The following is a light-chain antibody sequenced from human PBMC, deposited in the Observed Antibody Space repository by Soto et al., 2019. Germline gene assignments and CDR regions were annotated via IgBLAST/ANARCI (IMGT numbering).Light chain of an antibody. CDR1: QSVSSN. CDR2: GAS. Sequence: EVVVTQSPGTLSLSPGERATLSCRASQSVSSNLAWYQQKPGQAPRLLIYGASTRATGIPARFSGSGSGTEFTLTISSLQSEDFAVYYCQQYNNWPPSWTFGEGTKV. CDR3: QQYNNWPPSWT. J-gene: IGKJ1*01. V-gene: IGKV3-15*01.